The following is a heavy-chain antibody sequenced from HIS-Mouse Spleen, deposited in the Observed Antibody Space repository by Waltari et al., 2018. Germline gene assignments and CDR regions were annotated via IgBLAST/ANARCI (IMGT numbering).Heavy chain of an antibody. D-gene: IGHD6-13*01. J-gene: IGHJ2*01. CDR3: AREIPYSSSWYDWYFDL. V-gene: IGHV4-39*07. CDR2: IHYSGST. Sequence: QLQLQESGPGLVKPSETLSLTCTVSGSSIRSSRYHWGWIRQPPGKGLEWIGSIHYSGSTYYNPSLKSLVTISVDTSKNQFSLKLSSVTAADTAVYYCAREIPYSSSWYDWYFDLWGRGTLVTVSS. CDR1: GSSIRSSRYH.